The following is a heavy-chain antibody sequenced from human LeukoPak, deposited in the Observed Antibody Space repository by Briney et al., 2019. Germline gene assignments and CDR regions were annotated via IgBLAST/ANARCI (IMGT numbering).Heavy chain of an antibody. CDR1: GGSISSGGYY. CDR2: IYHSGST. Sequence: SETLSLTCTVSGGSISSGGYYWSWIRQPPGKGLEWIGYIYHSGSTYYNPSLKSRVTISVDRSKNQFSLKLSSVTAADTAVYYCARGIGYCSGGSCYWFDPWGQGTLVTVSS. D-gene: IGHD2-15*01. J-gene: IGHJ5*02. V-gene: IGHV4-30-2*01. CDR3: ARGIGYCSGGSCYWFDP.